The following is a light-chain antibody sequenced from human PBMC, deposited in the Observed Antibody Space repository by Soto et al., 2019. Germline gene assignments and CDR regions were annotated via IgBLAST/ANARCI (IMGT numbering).Light chain of an antibody. V-gene: IGKV1-33*01. J-gene: IGKJ4*01. CDR1: QDISNH. CDR3: QQYVHKIT. Sequence: DIQMTQSPSSLSASVGDRVTITCQARQDISNHLHWYQQKPGKAPKLLIYDASNLETGVPSRFSGSGSGTDFTFTISSLQPDDIATYYCQQYVHKITFGGGTKVEIK. CDR2: DAS.